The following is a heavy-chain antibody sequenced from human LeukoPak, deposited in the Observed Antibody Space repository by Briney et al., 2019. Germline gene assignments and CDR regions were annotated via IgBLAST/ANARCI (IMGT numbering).Heavy chain of an antibody. J-gene: IGHJ6*02. CDR1: GFAFSSYA. D-gene: IGHD3-10*01. CDR2: ISYDGSNK. V-gene: IGHV3-30*04. Sequence: GGSLRLSCAASGFAFSSYAMHWVRRAPGKRLEWVAVISYDGSNKYYADSVKGRFTISRDNSKNTLYLQMNSLRAEDTAVYYCATRDYGSGSSNYYYYGMDVWGQGTTVTVSS. CDR3: ATRDYGSGSSNYYYYGMDV.